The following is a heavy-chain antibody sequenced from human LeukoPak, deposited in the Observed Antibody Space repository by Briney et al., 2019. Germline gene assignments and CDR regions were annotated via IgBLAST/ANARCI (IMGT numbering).Heavy chain of an antibody. Sequence: GGSLRLSCAASGFTFSSYEMKWVRQAPGKGREWGSYISSSGSTIYYADSVKGRFTISRDNAKNSLYLQMNSLRAEDTAVYYCARIDVSGPHYSVDYWGQGALVTVSS. D-gene: IGHD4-11*01. J-gene: IGHJ4*02. CDR1: GFTFSSYE. V-gene: IGHV3-48*03. CDR2: ISSSGSTI. CDR3: ARIDVSGPHYSVDY.